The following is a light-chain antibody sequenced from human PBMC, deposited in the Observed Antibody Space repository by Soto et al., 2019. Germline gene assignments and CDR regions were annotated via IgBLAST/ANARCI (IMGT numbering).Light chain of an antibody. J-gene: IGKJ5*01. V-gene: IGKV3-11*01. CDR3: QQRSNWPIT. CDR1: QSVSSY. Sequence: EIVLTQSPATLSLSPGERATLSCRASQSVSSYIAWFQQRPGQAPRLLIYDASNRATGIPARFSGSGSGTDFTLTISSLEPEDFAVYYCQQRSNWPITFGQGTRLE. CDR2: DAS.